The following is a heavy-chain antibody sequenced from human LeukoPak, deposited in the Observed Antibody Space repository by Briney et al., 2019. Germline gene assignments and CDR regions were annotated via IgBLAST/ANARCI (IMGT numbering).Heavy chain of an antibody. CDR1: GASISSYY. V-gene: IGHV4-59*01. CDR2: IYYSGST. D-gene: IGHD2-2*01. CDR3: ARDPGPYCTTTTCYVDY. Sequence: PSETLSLTCTVSGASISSYYWSWIRQPPGKGLEWIGHIYYSGSTNYNPSLKSRVTISPDTSKNQFSLKLSSVTAADTAVYYCARDPGPYCTTTTCYVDYWGQGTLVTVSS. J-gene: IGHJ4*02.